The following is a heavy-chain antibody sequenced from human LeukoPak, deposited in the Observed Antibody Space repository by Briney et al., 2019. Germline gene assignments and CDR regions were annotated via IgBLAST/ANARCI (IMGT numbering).Heavy chain of an antibody. CDR1: GGSFSGYY. CDR2: INHSGST. V-gene: IGHV4-34*01. J-gene: IGHJ5*02. CDR3: ARGLTIFGVVIIDP. D-gene: IGHD3-3*01. Sequence: SETLSLTCAVYGGSFSGYYWSWIRQPPGKGLEWIGEINHSGSTNYNPSLKSRVTISVDTSKNQFSLKLSSVTAADTAVYYCARGLTIFGVVIIDPWGQGTLVTVSS.